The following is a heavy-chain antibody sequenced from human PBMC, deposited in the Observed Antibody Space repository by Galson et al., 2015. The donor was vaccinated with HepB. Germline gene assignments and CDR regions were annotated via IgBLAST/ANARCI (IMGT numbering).Heavy chain of an antibody. V-gene: IGHV3-48*04. Sequence: SLRLSCAASGFTFSSYSMHWVRQAPGKGLEWVSYISSSSSTIYYADSVKGRFTISRDNAKNSLYLQMNSLRAEDTAVYYCARDPLYSGSYTSAFDIWGQGTMVTVSS. CDR2: ISSSSSTI. J-gene: IGHJ3*02. CDR1: GFTFSSYS. D-gene: IGHD1-26*01. CDR3: ARDPLYSGSYTSAFDI.